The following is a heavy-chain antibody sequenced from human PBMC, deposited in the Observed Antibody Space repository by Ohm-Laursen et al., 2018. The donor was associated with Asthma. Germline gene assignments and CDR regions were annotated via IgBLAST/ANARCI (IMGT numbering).Heavy chain of an antibody. V-gene: IGHV1-69*05. CDR1: GGTFSSYA. Sequence: SVKVSCKASGGTFSSYAISWVRQAPGQGLEWMGGIIPIFGTANYAQKLQGRVTMTTDTSTSTAYMELRSLRSDDTAVYYCARDPGCSSTSCYGMYNWFDPWGQGTLVTVSS. CDR2: IIPIFGTA. D-gene: IGHD2-2*01. CDR3: ARDPGCSSTSCYGMYNWFDP. J-gene: IGHJ5*02.